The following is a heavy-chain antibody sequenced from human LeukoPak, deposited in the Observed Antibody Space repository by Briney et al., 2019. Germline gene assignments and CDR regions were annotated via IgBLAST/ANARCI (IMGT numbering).Heavy chain of an antibody. V-gene: IGHV4-34*01. D-gene: IGHD2-2*01. Sequence: SGTLSLTCSVSDDSITMYYWSWIRQPPGKGLEWIGEINHSGSTNYNPSLKSRVTISVDTSKNQFSLKLSSVTAADTAVYYCARPAARHYYYYYYMDVWGKGTTVTISS. CDR2: INHSGST. CDR1: DDSITMYY. CDR3: ARPAARHYYYYYYMDV. J-gene: IGHJ6*03.